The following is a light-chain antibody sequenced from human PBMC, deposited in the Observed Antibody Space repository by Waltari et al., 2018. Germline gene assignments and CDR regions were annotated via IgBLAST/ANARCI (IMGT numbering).Light chain of an antibody. CDR3: NSYTTTNTFV. J-gene: IGLJ1*01. CDR2: YVT. Sequence: QSALTPPASVSGSPGQSITISCTGSTTDVGAYDFVAWYQPHPGKAPQLMVFYVTHRPSGISNRFSGSKSGDTASLTISGTQAEDEAYYYCNSYTTTNTFVFGTGTNVTVV. V-gene: IGLV2-14*01. CDR1: TTDVGAYDF.